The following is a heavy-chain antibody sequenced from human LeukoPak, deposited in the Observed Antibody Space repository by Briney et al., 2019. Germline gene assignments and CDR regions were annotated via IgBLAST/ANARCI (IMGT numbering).Heavy chain of an antibody. Sequence: GRSLRLSCTASGFTFGEDAMSWFRQAPGKGLEWLGFIRTKTNGATAEYAASVKGRFSISRDDSKSIAYLQMNSLKTEDTAVYYCARLIVVVVVALSYFDSWGQGTRVTVSS. V-gene: IGHV3-49*03. CDR1: GFTFGEDA. D-gene: IGHD2-15*01. CDR2: IRTKTNGATA. J-gene: IGHJ4*02. CDR3: ARLIVVVVVALSYFDS.